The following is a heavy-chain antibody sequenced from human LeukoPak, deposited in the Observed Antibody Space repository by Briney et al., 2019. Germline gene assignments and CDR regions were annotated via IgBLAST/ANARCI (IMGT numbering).Heavy chain of an antibody. D-gene: IGHD3-3*01. CDR2: IYTCGST. J-gene: IGHJ6*02. Sequence: SETLSLTCTVSGGSISSGSYYWSWIRQPAGKGLEWIVRIYTCGSTNYNPSLKSRVTISVDTSKNQFFLKLSSVTAADTAVYYCARGEVDDFWSGYFGGMDVWGQGTTVTVSS. CDR1: GGSISSGSYY. CDR3: ARGEVDDFWSGYFGGMDV. V-gene: IGHV4-61*02.